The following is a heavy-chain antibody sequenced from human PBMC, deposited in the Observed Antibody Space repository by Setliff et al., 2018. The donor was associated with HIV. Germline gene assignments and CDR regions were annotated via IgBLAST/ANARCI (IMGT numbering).Heavy chain of an antibody. D-gene: IGHD3-10*01. CDR2: IYYSGNS. Sequence: TLSLTCTVSGASMSSGDYYWSWIRQPPGKGLEWIGYIYYSGNSYYNPPLKSRVTLSVDTSKNQFSLKVNSVTAADTAVYYCAREVNIPVRGITDDAFDIWGQGTMVTVSS. J-gene: IGHJ3*02. V-gene: IGHV4-30-4*08. CDR1: GASMSSGDYY. CDR3: AREVNIPVRGITDDAFDI.